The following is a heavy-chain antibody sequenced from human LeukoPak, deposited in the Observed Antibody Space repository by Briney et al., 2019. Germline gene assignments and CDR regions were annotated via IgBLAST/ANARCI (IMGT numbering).Heavy chain of an antibody. J-gene: IGHJ4*02. CDR3: ARDRGEYYYGSGSPSPLDY. V-gene: IGHV4-39*07. D-gene: IGHD3-10*01. CDR2: IYYSGST. Sequence: PSETLSLTCTVSGGSISSSSYYWGWIRQPPGKGLEWIGSIYYSGSTYYNPSLKSRVTISVDTSKNQFSLKLSSVTAADTAVYYCARDRGEYYYGSGSPSPLDYWGQGTLVTVSS. CDR1: GGSISSSSYY.